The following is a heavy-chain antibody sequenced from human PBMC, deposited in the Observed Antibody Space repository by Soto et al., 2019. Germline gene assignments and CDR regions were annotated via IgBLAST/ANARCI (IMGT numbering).Heavy chain of an antibody. Sequence: PSETLSLTCSLSGGSINSSDHFWGWIRQTPGKGLEWIGSVHYTETTYYNPSLKSPVTISVETSRNTFSLKVNSVTAADTGIYYCARQRVLSTNMFITSFDPWGQGTLVTVSS. D-gene: IGHD3-10*02. CDR3: ARQRVLSTNMFITSFDP. V-gene: IGHV4-39*01. CDR2: VHYTETT. CDR1: GGSINSSDHF. J-gene: IGHJ5*02.